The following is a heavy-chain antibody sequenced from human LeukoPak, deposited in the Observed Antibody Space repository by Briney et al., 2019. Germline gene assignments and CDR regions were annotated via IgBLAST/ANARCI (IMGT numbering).Heavy chain of an antibody. V-gene: IGHV4-38-2*01. Sequence: PSETLSLTCAVSGYSISSGYYWGWIRQPPGKGLGWIGSIYHSGSTYYNPSLKSGVTISVDTSKNHFSLNLSSVTAADTAVYYCARMYGAWAFDIWGQGTMVTVSS. CDR1: GYSISSGYY. CDR3: ARMYGAWAFDI. D-gene: IGHD2-8*01. CDR2: IYHSGST. J-gene: IGHJ3*02.